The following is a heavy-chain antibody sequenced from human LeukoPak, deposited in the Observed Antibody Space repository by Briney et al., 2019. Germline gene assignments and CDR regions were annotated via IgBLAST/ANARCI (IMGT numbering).Heavy chain of an antibody. V-gene: IGHV4-59*08. Sequence: SETLSLTCTVSGVSISSYYWSWIRQPPGKGLEWIGYICYSGSTNYSPSLKSRVTISVDTSKNQFSLKLSSVTAADTAVYYCARRPGQQHYFDYWGQGTLVTVSS. CDR2: ICYSGST. D-gene: IGHD6-13*01. CDR3: ARRPGQQHYFDY. CDR1: GVSISSYY. J-gene: IGHJ4*02.